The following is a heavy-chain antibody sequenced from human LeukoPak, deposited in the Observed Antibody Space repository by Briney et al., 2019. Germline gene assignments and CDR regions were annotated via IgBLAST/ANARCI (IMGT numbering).Heavy chain of an antibody. CDR2: IYYSGST. Sequence: PSETLSLTRTVSGGSISSSSYYWGWIRQPPGKGLEWIGSIYYSGSTYYNPSLKSRVTISVDTSKNQFSLKLSSVTAADTAVYYCARARYNWNYWIDYWGQGTLVTVSS. CDR3: ARARYNWNYWIDY. CDR1: GGSISSSSYY. J-gene: IGHJ4*02. V-gene: IGHV4-39*01. D-gene: IGHD1-7*01.